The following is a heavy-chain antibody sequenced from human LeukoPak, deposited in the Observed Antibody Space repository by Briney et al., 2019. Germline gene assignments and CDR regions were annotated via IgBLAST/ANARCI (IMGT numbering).Heavy chain of an antibody. CDR2: ISSSGSFI. Sequence: PGGSLRLSCAAPGFSFSSYEMNWVRQAPGKGLEWVSYISSSGSFIYYADSVKGRFTISRDNAKNSLYLQMNSLRAEDTAVYYCARENTNEKQWVHDAFDIWGQGTMVTVSS. CDR1: GFSFSSYE. J-gene: IGHJ3*02. D-gene: IGHD6-19*01. V-gene: IGHV3-48*03. CDR3: ARENTNEKQWVHDAFDI.